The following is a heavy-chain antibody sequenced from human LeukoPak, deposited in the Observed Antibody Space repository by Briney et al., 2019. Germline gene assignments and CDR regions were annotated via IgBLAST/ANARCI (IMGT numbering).Heavy chain of an antibody. CDR3: ARRGYCSGGSCFPFDY. CDR1: GDSISSSNW. CDR2: IYHSGST. J-gene: IGHJ4*02. D-gene: IGHD2-15*01. V-gene: IGHV4-4*02. Sequence: ASGTLSLTCAVSGDSISSSNWWSWVRQPPGKGLEWIGEIYHSGSTNYNPSLKSRVTISVDRSKNQFSLRLSSVTAADTAVYYCARRGYCSGGSCFPFDYWGQGTLVTVSS.